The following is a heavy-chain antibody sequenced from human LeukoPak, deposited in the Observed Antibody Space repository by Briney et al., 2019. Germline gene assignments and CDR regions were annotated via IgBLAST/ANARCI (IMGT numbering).Heavy chain of an antibody. D-gene: IGHD6-13*01. CDR1: GFTFSSYA. CDR2: ISYDGSNK. Sequence: GRSLRLSCAASGFTFSSYAMHWVRQAPGKGLEWVAVISYDGSNKYYADSVKGRFTISRDNSKNTLYLQMNSLRAEDTAVYHCARASSSWYSDYWGQGTLVTVSS. J-gene: IGHJ4*02. CDR3: ARASSSWYSDY. V-gene: IGHV3-30*04.